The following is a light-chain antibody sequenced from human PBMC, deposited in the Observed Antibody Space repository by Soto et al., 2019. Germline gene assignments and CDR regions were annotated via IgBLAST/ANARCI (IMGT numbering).Light chain of an antibody. CDR1: SSDVGGYNY. Sequence: QSALTQPRSVSGSPGQSVSISCTGTSSDVGGYNYVSWYQQYPGKAPKLLIYDVSKRPSGVPDRFSGSKSGNTASLTISGLQAEDEADYYCCSYAGIYGVFGGGTKLTVL. J-gene: IGLJ2*01. V-gene: IGLV2-11*01. CDR3: CSYAGIYGV. CDR2: DVS.